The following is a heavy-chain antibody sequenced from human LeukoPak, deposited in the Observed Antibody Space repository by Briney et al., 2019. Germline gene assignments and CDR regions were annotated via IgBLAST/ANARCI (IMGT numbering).Heavy chain of an antibody. CDR2: IYTSGST. D-gene: IGHD2-21*01. Sequence: SETLSLTCSVSGGSISGYYWSWARQPPGKGLEWIGYIYTSGSTNYNPSLKSRVTISVDTSKNQFSLKLSSVTAADTAVYYCATTTTIASWFDPWGQGTLVTVSS. CDR1: GGSISGYY. CDR3: ATTTTIASWFDP. J-gene: IGHJ5*02. V-gene: IGHV4-4*09.